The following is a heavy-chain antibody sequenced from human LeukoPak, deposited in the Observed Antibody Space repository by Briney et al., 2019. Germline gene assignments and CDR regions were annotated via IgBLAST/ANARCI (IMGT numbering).Heavy chain of an antibody. CDR1: GFTFSSYV. J-gene: IGHJ4*02. Sequence: GGSLRLSCAASGFTFSSYVMSWVRQAPGKGLEWVSALSGSADKTYYADSVKGRFTISRDNSKNSLYLQLNSLRAEDTAVYYCARDPIYASGSYYSGSWYFDYWGQGTLVTVSS. D-gene: IGHD3-10*01. V-gene: IGHV3-23*01. CDR3: ARDPIYASGSYYSGSWYFDY. CDR2: LSGSADKT.